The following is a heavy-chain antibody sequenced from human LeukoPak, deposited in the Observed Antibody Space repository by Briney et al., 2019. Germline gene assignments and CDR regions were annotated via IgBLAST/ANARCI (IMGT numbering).Heavy chain of an antibody. Sequence: GGSLRLSCAASGFTFSNYDMSWVRQAPGKGLEWVSAISTRGSRTYYADSVKGRFTISRDNSKNTLYLQMNSLRAEDTAVYYCAKGGWLDDYWGQGTLVTVSS. V-gene: IGHV3-23*01. CDR2: ISTRGSRT. CDR3: AKGGWLDDY. CDR1: GFTFSNYD. D-gene: IGHD6-19*01. J-gene: IGHJ4*02.